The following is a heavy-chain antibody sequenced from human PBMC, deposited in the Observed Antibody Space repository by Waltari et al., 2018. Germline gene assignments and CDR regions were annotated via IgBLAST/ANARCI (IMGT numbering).Heavy chain of an antibody. D-gene: IGHD3-22*01. Sequence: QVQLVESGGGVVQPGRSLRLSCAASGFTFSSYAMHWVRQAPGKGLEWVAVISYDGSNKYYADSVKGQFTISRDNSKNTLYLQMNSLRAEDTAVYYCAREADYYDSSGYSGVYFDYWGQGTLVTVSS. J-gene: IGHJ4*02. CDR1: GFTFSSYA. CDR3: AREADYYDSSGYSGVYFDY. CDR2: ISYDGSNK. V-gene: IGHV3-30*01.